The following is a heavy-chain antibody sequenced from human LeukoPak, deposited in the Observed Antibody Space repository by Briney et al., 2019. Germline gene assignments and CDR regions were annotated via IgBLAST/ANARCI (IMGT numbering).Heavy chain of an antibody. V-gene: IGHV3-48*02. J-gene: IGHJ4*02. CDR3: ARARGNDY. D-gene: IGHD3-10*01. Sequence: GGSLRLSCAASGFTFSSYSMNWVRQAPGKGLEWVSYISSSSTIYYADSVKGRFTISRDNAKNSLSLQMNSLRDEDTAVYYCARARGNDYWGQGTLVTVSS. CDR2: ISSSSTI. CDR1: GFTFSSYS.